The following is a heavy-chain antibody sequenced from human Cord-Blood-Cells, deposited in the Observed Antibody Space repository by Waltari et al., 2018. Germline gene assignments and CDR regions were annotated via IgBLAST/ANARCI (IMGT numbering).Heavy chain of an antibody. D-gene: IGHD1-1*01. Sequence: EVQLLASGGGVVQPGGCMRVSCAASGFTFRSYALSWVRQAPGKGLEWVSAISGSGGSTYYADSVKCRFTISRDNSKNTLYLQMNSLRAEDTAVYYCAKASTGDAFDIWGQGTMVTVSS. V-gene: IGHV3-23*01. CDR2: ISGSGGST. CDR3: AKASTGDAFDI. J-gene: IGHJ3*02. CDR1: GFTFRSYA.